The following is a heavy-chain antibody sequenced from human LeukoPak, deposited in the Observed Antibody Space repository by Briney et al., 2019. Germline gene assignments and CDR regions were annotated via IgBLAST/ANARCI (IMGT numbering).Heavy chain of an antibody. CDR1: GGTFSNFA. CDR2: IVPILGLT. Sequence: ASVKVSCKASGGTFSNFAVTWVRQAPGQGLEWMGRIVPILGLTNYAQKFQDRTTFIADKSTNTAYMELKSLTFDDTALYFCAGGRSQSVSLTVDVWGQGTLVTVSS. CDR3: AGGRSQSVSLTVDV. D-gene: IGHD5/OR15-5a*01. J-gene: IGHJ4*02. V-gene: IGHV1-69*04.